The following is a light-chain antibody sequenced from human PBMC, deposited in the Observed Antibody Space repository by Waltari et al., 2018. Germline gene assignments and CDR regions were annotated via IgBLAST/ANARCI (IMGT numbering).Light chain of an antibody. CDR1: SSDVGAYNY. CDR3: SSYTSGNTGV. V-gene: IGLV2-14*03. J-gene: IGLJ3*02. Sequence: QSVLTQPASVSGSSGQSLTISCTGTSSDVGAYNYVSWYQQHPGKAPKIVLYDVRTRPSGVPDRFAGSKSGNTASLTISGLQAEDEADYYCSSYTSGNTGVFGGGTKLTVL. CDR2: DVR.